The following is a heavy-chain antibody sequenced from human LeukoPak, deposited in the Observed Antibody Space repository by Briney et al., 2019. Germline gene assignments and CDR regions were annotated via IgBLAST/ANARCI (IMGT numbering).Heavy chain of an antibody. J-gene: IGHJ3*02. CDR3: ARRNDFGI. CDR1: GGSISGDH. CDR2: IYYSGNT. V-gene: IGHV4-59*08. Sequence: PSETLSLTCTVSGGSISGDHWNWIRQPPGKGLEWIGYIYYSGNTNYNPSLKSRVTISVDTSKNQFSLKLSSVTAADTAVYYCARRNDFGIWGQGTTVTVSS.